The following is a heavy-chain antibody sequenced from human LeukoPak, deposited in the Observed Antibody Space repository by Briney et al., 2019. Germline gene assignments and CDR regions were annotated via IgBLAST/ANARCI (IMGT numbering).Heavy chain of an antibody. CDR1: GFTFSSYG. D-gene: IGHD4-17*01. V-gene: IGHV3-30*18. CDR2: ISYDGSNK. J-gene: IGHJ4*02. Sequence: GSLRLSCAASGFTFSSYGMHWVRRAPGRGRVWVAVISYDGSNKYYAASVKGRFTISRDNSKNTMYLQMNRLRAEDTAVYYCAKKEGYGDYEDYWGQGTLVTVSS. CDR3: AKKEGYGDYEDY.